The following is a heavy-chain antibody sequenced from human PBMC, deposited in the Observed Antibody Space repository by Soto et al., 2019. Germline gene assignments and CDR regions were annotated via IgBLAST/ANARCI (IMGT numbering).Heavy chain of an antibody. V-gene: IGHV3-11*06. CDR1: GFTFSDYY. CDR3: ARYMTTVTSDNFDY. CDR2: ISSSSSYT. J-gene: IGHJ4*02. Sequence: QVQLVESGGGLVKPGGSVRLSCAASGFTFSDYYMSWIRQAPGKGLEWVSYISSSSSYTNYADSVKGRFTISRDNAKNSLYLQMNSLRAEDTAVYYCARYMTTVTSDNFDYWGQGTLVTVSS. D-gene: IGHD4-17*01.